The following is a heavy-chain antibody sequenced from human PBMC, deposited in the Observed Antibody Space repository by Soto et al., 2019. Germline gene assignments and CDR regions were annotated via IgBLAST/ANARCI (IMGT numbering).Heavy chain of an antibody. Sequence: QVQLQESGPGLVKPSQTLSLTCTVSGGSISSGGYYWSWIRQHPGKGLEWIGYIYYSGSTYYNPSLTSRVTISVDTSKDQFPLKLSSVTAADTAVYYCARDGMSDYQNGFDPWGQGTLVTVSS. D-gene: IGHD4-17*01. J-gene: IGHJ5*02. CDR1: GGSISSGGYY. CDR3: ARDGMSDYQNGFDP. CDR2: IYYSGST. V-gene: IGHV4-31*03.